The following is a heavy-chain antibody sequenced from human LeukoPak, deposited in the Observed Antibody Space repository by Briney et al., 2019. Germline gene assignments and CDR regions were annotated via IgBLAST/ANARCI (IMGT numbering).Heavy chain of an antibody. J-gene: IGHJ3*02. CDR2: INPNNSGT. CDR3: VRFWGSSAFDI. CDR1: GGTFSSYA. D-gene: IGHD3-16*01. Sequence: ASVKVSCKASGGTFSSYAISWVRQAPGQGLEWMGWINPNNSGTNYAQKFQGRVTMTRDTSISTAYMELSRLRSDDTAVYYCVRFWGSSAFDIWGQGTMVTVS. V-gene: IGHV1-2*02.